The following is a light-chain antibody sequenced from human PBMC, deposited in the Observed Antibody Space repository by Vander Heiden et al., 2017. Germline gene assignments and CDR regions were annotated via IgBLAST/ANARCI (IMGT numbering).Light chain of an antibody. CDR2: KAS. CDR3: QQDQTQST. CDR1: QSSSSW. Sequence: IQMTQSPSTLSASLGARVTITCRASQSSSSWLVWYQQNPGKAPKVLIHKASILESRVPSRFSGSGSGTEFILTINSLQPDDFATYYCQQDQTQSTFGQGTKVEIK. V-gene: IGKV1-5*03. J-gene: IGKJ1*01.